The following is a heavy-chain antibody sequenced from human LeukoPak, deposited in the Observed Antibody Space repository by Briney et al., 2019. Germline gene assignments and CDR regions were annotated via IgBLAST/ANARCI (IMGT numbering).Heavy chain of an antibody. CDR2: INWNGGST. CDR3: AREVANYYGSGSYYGETDY. D-gene: IGHD3-10*01. J-gene: IGHJ4*02. V-gene: IGHV3-20*04. CDR1: GFTFDDYG. Sequence: GGSLRLSCAASGFTFDDYGMSWVRQAPGKGLEWVSGINWNGGSTGYADSVKGRFTISRDNAKNSLYLQMNSLRVEDTALYYCAREVANYYGSGSYYGETDYWGQGTLVTVSS.